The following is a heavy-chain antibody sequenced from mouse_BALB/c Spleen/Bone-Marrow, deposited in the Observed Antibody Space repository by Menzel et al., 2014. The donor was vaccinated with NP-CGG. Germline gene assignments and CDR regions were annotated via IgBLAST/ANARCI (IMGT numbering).Heavy chain of an antibody. J-gene: IGHJ4*01. V-gene: IGHV2-9*02. Sequence: VKLMESGPGLVAPSQSLSITCTVSGVSLTSFGVHWVRQPPGKGLEWLGVIWPGGSTNYNSALMSRLSISKDNSKSQVSLKMNSLQTDDTAMYYCAREGTFYYALDYWGQGTSVTVSS. CDR3: AREGTFYYALDY. CDR1: GVSLTSFG. CDR2: IWPGGST.